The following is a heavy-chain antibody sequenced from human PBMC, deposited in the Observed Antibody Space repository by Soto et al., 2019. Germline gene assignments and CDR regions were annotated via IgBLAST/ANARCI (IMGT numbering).Heavy chain of an antibody. D-gene: IGHD3-22*01. CDR2: LWYDGSKT. CDR1: GFTFSNYG. V-gene: IGHV3-33*01. Sequence: QVQLVESGGGVVQPGRSLRLSCAASGFTFSNYGFHWVRQAPGKGLEWVALLWYDGSKTYYADSVKGRFTISRDNSKSTLYLQMYSLRAEDTAVYFCARDLGVTNYYFDYWGQGTLVTVSS. CDR3: ARDLGVTNYYFDY. J-gene: IGHJ4*02.